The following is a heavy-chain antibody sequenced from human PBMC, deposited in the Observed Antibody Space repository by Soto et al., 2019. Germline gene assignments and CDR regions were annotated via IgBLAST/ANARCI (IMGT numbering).Heavy chain of an antibody. CDR1: GFTFSNSA. V-gene: IGHV1-58*01. D-gene: IGHD2-2*01. CDR2: IAVGSGNT. CDR3: ARVLGCSSTSCYDY. J-gene: IGHJ4*02. Sequence: SVKVSCKASGFTFSNSALQWVRQARGQRLEWLGWIAVGSGNTNYSQRFQGRVTITRDTSTSTAYMELSSLRSEDTAVYYCARVLGCSSTSCYDYWGQGTLVTVSS.